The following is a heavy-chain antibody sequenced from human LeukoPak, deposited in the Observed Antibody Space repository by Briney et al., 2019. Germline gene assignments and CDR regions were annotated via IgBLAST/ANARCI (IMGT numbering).Heavy chain of an antibody. CDR3: ARDTAAADNNWFDL. V-gene: IGHV4-61*02. CDR1: GGPISSAIYY. CDR2: IYTSGNT. Sequence: PSETLSLTCTVSGGPISSAIYYWTWIRQPAGKGLEWIGRIYTSGNTNYNPSLKSRVTISVDTSKNQFSLKLSSVTAADTAVYYCARDTAAADNNWFDLWGQGTLVTVSS. J-gene: IGHJ5*02. D-gene: IGHD6-13*01.